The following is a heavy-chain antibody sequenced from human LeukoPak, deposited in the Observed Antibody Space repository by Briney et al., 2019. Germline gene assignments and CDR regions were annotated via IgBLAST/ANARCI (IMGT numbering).Heavy chain of an antibody. V-gene: IGHV4-38-2*01. D-gene: IGHD3-10*01. CDR3: GGFTPAVDY. Sequence: SENLSLNCAVSGYSISSGHYWGWIRPPPGKGLEWIGINYHSGGTYYNPSLKSRLTISVDTSKAQFSLKMKPVTAADTAVYYCGGFTPAVDYWSRGTLVTVSS. CDR1: GYSISSGHY. J-gene: IGHJ4*02. CDR2: NYHSGGT.